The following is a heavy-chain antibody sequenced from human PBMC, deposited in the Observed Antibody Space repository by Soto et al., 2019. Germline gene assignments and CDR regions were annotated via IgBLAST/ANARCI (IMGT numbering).Heavy chain of an antibody. J-gene: IGHJ4*02. CDR3: ARLGGSSWYHFDY. Sequence: SETLSLTCTVSGGSISSSSYYWGWIRQPPGKGLEWIGSFYYSGSTYYNPSLKSRVTISVDTSKNQFSLKLSSVTAADTAVYYCARLGGSSWYHFDYWGQGTLVTVSS. CDR2: FYYSGST. V-gene: IGHV4-39*01. D-gene: IGHD6-13*01. CDR1: GGSISSSSYY.